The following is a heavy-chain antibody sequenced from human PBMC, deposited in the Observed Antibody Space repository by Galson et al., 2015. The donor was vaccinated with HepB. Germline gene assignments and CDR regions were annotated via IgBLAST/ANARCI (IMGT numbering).Heavy chain of an antibody. Sequence: SVKVSCKASGGTFSSYAISWVRQAPGQGLEWMGGIIPIFGTANYAQKFQGRVTITADESTSTAYMELSSLRSEDTAVYYCARGAWASTTIVVVPKREYYYYMDVWGKGTTVTVSS. CDR1: GGTFSSYA. D-gene: IGHD2-2*01. CDR2: IIPIFGTA. V-gene: IGHV1-69*13. J-gene: IGHJ6*03. CDR3: ARGAWASTTIVVVPKREYYYYMDV.